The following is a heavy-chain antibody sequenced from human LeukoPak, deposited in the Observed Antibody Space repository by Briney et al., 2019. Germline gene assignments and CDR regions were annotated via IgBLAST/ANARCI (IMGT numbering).Heavy chain of an antibody. CDR3: ARQPGYDYYYGMDV. CDR2: ISGSGGST. J-gene: IGHJ6*04. V-gene: IGHV3-23*01. D-gene: IGHD5-18*01. Sequence: GGSLRLSCAASGFTFSSYAMSWVRQAPGKGLEWVSAISGSGGSTYYADSVKGRFTISRDNAKNSLYLQMNSLRAEDTAVYYCARQPGYDYYYGMDVWGKGTTVTVSS. CDR1: GFTFSSYA.